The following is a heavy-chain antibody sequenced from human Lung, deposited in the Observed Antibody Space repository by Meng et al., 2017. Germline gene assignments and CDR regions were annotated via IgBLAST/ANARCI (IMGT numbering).Heavy chain of an antibody. D-gene: IGHD1-26*01. CDR1: GFTFSSYA. Sequence: GESLKISCAASGFTFSSYAMHWVRQAPGKGLEWVAVISYDGSNKYYADSVKGRFTISRDNSKNTLYLQMTSLRAEDTAVYYCAREKVVGATIQGFDYWGQGTLVTVSS. CDR3: AREKVVGATIQGFDY. J-gene: IGHJ4*02. CDR2: ISYDGSNK. V-gene: IGHV3-30*01.